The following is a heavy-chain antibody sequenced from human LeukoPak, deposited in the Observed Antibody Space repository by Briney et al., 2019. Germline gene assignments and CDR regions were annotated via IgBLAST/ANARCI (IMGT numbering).Heavy chain of an antibody. CDR1: GGSFSGYY. D-gene: IGHD6-13*01. V-gene: IGHV4-34*01. J-gene: IGHJ4*02. Sequence: SETLSLTCAVYGGSFSGYYWSWIRQPPGKGLEWIGEINHSGSTNYNPSLKSQVTISVDTSKNQFSLKLSSVTAADTAVYYCARGLPYSSSWYPFDYWGQGALVTVSS. CDR3: ARGLPYSSSWYPFDY. CDR2: INHSGST.